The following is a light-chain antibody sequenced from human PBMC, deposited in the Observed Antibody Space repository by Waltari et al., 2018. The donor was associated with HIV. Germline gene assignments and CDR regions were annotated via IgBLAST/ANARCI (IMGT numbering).Light chain of an antibody. V-gene: IGLV1-44*01. CDR2: TTN. Sequence: QSVLTQPPSASGTPGQRVTISCSGSIPNIGSNTVTWYQQLPGTAPKLLIYTTNQRPSGVPDRFSGSKSGASAFLAISGLQSDDEADYYCATWDDSLNGPVFGGGTKLTVL. CDR3: ATWDDSLNGPV. J-gene: IGLJ3*02. CDR1: IPNIGSNT.